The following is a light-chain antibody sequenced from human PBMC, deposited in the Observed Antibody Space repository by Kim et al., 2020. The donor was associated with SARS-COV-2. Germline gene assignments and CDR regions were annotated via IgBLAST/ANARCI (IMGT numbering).Light chain of an antibody. CDR1: SSNIGSNY. CDR3: ATWDDRHVV. Sequence: ELTQPPSASGTPGQRVTISCSGSSSNIGSNYVYWYQQLPGTAPKLLIYRNNQRPSGVPDRFSGSKSGTSASLAISGLRSEDEADYYCATWDDRHVVVG. J-gene: IGLJ2*01. V-gene: IGLV1-47*01. CDR2: RNN.